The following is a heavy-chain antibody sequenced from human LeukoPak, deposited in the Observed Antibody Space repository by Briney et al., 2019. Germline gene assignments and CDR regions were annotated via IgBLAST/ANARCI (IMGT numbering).Heavy chain of an antibody. CDR1: GFTFSSYA. V-gene: IGHV3-30*04. CDR2: ISYDGSNK. Sequence: GGSLRLSCAASGFTFSSYAMHWVRQAPGKGLEWVAVISYDGSNKYYADSVKGRFTISRDNSKNTLYLQMNSLRAEDTAVYYCAKDQRNGDTAMVFDYWGQGTLVTVSS. J-gene: IGHJ4*02. CDR3: AKDQRNGDTAMVFDY. D-gene: IGHD5-18*01.